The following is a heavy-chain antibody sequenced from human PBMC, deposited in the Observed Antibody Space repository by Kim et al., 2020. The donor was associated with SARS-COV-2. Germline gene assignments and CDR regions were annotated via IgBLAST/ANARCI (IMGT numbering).Heavy chain of an antibody. V-gene: IGHV1-69*04. CDR1: GGTFSSYA. Sequence: SVKVSCKASGGTFSSYAISWVRQAPGQGLEWMGRIIPILGIANYAQKFQGRVTITADKSTSTAYMELSSLRSEDTGVYYCARRGGRPNEGDSGSYYYYYYGMDVWGQGTTVTVSS. CDR2: IIPILGIA. J-gene: IGHJ6*02. CDR3: ARRGGRPNEGDSGSYYYYYYGMDV. D-gene: IGHD1-26*01.